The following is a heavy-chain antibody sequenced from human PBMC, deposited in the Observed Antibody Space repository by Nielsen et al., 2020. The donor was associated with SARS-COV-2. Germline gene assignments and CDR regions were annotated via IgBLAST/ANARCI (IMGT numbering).Heavy chain of an antibody. CDR2: IRPDGTGA. D-gene: IGHD5-12*01. J-gene: IGHJ4*02. Sequence: GGSLRLSCAASEFTFSASWMAWVRQAPGKGLEWLSNIRPDGTGANYVDSVKGRFTMSRDNAKNLLYLQMNSLRDDDTAVYYCARDSYIVPTNYYFDYWGQGALVTVSS. CDR3: ARDSYIVPTNYYFDY. V-gene: IGHV3-7*01. CDR1: EFTFSASW.